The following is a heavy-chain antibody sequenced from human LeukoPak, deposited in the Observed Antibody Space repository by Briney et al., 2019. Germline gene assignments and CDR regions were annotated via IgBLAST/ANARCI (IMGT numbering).Heavy chain of an antibody. Sequence: GGSLRLSCAASGFTFSSYGMHWVRQAPGKGLEWVAVIWYDGSNKYYADSVKGRFTISRDNPKNTLYLQMNSLRAEDTAVYYCARDRGYYYDSSGYYHSYYFDYWGQGTLVTVSS. V-gene: IGHV3-33*01. J-gene: IGHJ4*02. CDR2: IWYDGSNK. CDR3: ARDRGYYYDSSGYYHSYYFDY. CDR1: GFTFSSYG. D-gene: IGHD3-22*01.